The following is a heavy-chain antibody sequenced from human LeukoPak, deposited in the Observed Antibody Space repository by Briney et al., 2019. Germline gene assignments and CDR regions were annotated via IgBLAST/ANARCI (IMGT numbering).Heavy chain of an antibody. V-gene: IGHV1-69*05. Sequence: SVKVSCKASGGTFSSYAISWVRQAPGQGLEWMGRIIPIFGTANYAQKFQGRVTITTDESTSTDYMELSSLRSEDTAVYYCAREWYDSSGYYREYYFDYWGQGTLVTVSS. CDR2: IIPIFGTA. CDR3: AREWYDSSGYYREYYFDY. J-gene: IGHJ4*02. CDR1: GGTFSSYA. D-gene: IGHD3-22*01.